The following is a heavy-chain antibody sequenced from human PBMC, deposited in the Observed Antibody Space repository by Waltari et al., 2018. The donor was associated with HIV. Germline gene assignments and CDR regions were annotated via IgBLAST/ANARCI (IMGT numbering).Heavy chain of an antibody. CDR3: ARGTYWPSPDY. CDR2: INHSGST. Sequence: QVQLQQWGAGLLKPSEPLSLRRAVSGGSFHSYYWPRIRQAPGKGLEWIGEINHSGSTNYNPSLKSRVTISLDTSKNQFSLKLTSMTAADTAIYYCARGTYWPSPDYWGRGTLVSVSS. D-gene: IGHD2-8*02. J-gene: IGHJ4*02. CDR1: GGSFHSYY. V-gene: IGHV4-34*01.